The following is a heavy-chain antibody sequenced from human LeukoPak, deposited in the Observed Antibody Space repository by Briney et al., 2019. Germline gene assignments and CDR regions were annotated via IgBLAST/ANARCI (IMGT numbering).Heavy chain of an antibody. J-gene: IGHJ4*02. CDR2: INPSSGST. CDR3: ARGGTETTAPIDY. CDR1: GYTFTSYY. D-gene: IGHD4-17*01. V-gene: IGHV1-46*01. Sequence: ASVKVSCKASGYTFTSYYMHWVRQAPGQGLEWMGIINPSSGSTSYTQKFQGRVSMTRDTSTSTVDMELSSLRFEDTAVYHCARGGTETTAPIDYWGQGTLVTVSS.